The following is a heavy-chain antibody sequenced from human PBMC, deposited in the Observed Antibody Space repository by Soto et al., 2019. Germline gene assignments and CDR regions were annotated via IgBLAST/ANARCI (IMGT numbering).Heavy chain of an antibody. CDR3: ARDITAAAAADY. Sequence: QVQLQESGPGLVKPSQTLSLTCTVSGGSISSGDYYWSWIRQYPGKGLEWIGYIFYSGSTYYNPSLKSRVTISVDTSKNQFSLKLTSVTAADTAVYFCARDITAAAAADYWGQGTLVTVSS. D-gene: IGHD6-13*01. V-gene: IGHV4-30-4*01. CDR2: IFYSGST. CDR1: GGSISSGDYY. J-gene: IGHJ4*02.